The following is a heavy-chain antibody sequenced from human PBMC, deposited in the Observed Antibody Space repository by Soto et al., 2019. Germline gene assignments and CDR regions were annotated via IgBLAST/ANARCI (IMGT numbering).Heavy chain of an antibody. CDR1: GFTVSSNY. CDR2: IYSGGST. CDR3: AKDLPSSDSSGYYYAGPKYYYGIDV. V-gene: IGHV3-53*01. D-gene: IGHD3-22*01. Sequence: QPGGSLRLSCAASGFTVSSNYMSWVRQAPGKGLEWVSVIYSGGSTYYADSVKGRFTNSRDNSKNTLYLQMNSLRAEDTAVYYCAKDLPSSDSSGYYYAGPKYYYGIDVWGQGTTVTVSS. J-gene: IGHJ6*02.